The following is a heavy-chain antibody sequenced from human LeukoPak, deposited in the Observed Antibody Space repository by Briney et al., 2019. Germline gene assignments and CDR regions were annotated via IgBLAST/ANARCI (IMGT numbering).Heavy chain of an antibody. CDR1: GFTFDDFA. Sequence: GGSLRLSCAASGFTFDDFAMHWVRQAPGKGLEWVSLISWDGGDTYYADSVRGRFTISRDNSENSLYLQVNSLRPEDTALYYCARGGDLHSEIDYWGQGTLLTVSS. J-gene: IGHJ4*02. V-gene: IGHV3-43D*03. D-gene: IGHD2-15*01. CDR2: ISWDGGDT. CDR3: ARGGDLHSEIDY.